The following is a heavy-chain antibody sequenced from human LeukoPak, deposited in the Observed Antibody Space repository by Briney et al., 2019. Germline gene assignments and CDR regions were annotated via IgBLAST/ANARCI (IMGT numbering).Heavy chain of an antibody. Sequence: GGSLRLSCAASGFTFSNYRMNWVRQAPGKGLECVANIKQDGSEKYYVDSVKGRFTISRDNAKNSPYLQMNSLRAEDTAVYYCTRGRGMDVWGQGTTVTVFS. J-gene: IGHJ6*02. CDR2: IKQDGSEK. CDR3: TRGRGMDV. V-gene: IGHV3-7*01. CDR1: GFTFSNYR.